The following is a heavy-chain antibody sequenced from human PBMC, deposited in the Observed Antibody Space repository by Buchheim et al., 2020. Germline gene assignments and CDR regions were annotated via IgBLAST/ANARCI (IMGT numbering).Heavy chain of an antibody. CDR3: ARDRCSSTSCFGFDP. CDR2: IWYDGSNK. D-gene: IGHD2-2*01. V-gene: IGHV3-33*01. CDR1: GFTFSSYG. Sequence: QVQLVESGGGVVQPGRSLRLSCAASGFTFSSYGMHWVRQAPGKGLEWVAVIWYDGSNKYYADSVKGRFTISRDNSKQTLSLQMNSLRAEDTAVYYCARDRCSSTSCFGFDPWGQGTL. J-gene: IGHJ5*02.